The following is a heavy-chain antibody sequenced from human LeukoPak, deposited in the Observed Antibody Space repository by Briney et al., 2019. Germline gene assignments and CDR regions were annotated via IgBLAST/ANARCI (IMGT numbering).Heavy chain of an antibody. CDR3: ARVEAFGVVPAFFDY. J-gene: IGHJ4*02. Sequence: SETLSLTCTVSGGSISSSSYYWAWIRQPPGKGLEWIGSIYYSGSTYYNPSLKSRVTISVDTSKNQFSLKLSSVTAADTAVYYCARVEAFGVVPAFFDYWGQGTLVTVSS. CDR2: IYYSGST. CDR1: GGSISSSSYY. V-gene: IGHV4-39*07. D-gene: IGHD3-3*01.